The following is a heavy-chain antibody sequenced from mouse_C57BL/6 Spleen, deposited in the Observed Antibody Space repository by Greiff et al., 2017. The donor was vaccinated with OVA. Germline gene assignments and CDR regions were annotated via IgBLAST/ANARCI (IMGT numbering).Heavy chain of an antibody. CDR1: GYTFTDYE. D-gene: IGHD2-1*01. Sequence: QVQLQQSGAELVRPGASVTLSCKASGYTFTDYEMHWVKQTPVHGLEWIGAIDPDTGGTAYNQKFKGKAILTADKSSSTAYMELRSLTSEDSAVYYCTREGYGNQAWFAYWGQGTLVTVSA. CDR3: TREGYGNQAWFAY. V-gene: IGHV1-15*01. J-gene: IGHJ3*01. CDR2: IDPDTGGT.